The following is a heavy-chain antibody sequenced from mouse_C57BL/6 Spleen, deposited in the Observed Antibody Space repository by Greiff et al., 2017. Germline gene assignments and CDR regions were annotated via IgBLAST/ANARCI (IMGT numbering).Heavy chain of an antibody. Sequence: QVQLKQSGAELMKPGASVKLSCKATGYTFTGYWIEWVKQRPGHGLEWIGEVLPGSGSTNYNEKFKGKATFTADTSSNTAYMQLSSLTTEDSAIYYCARGGAWDGDWYFDVWGTGTTVTVSS. V-gene: IGHV1-9*01. CDR1: GYTFTGYW. CDR3: ARGGAWDGDWYFDV. J-gene: IGHJ1*03. D-gene: IGHD4-1*01. CDR2: VLPGSGST.